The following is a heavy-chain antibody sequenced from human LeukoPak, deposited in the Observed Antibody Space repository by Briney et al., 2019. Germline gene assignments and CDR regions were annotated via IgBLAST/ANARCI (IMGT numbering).Heavy chain of an antibody. D-gene: IGHD1-7*01. Sequence: SETLSLTCAVYGGSFSGYYWSWIRQPPGKGLEWIGEINHSGSTNYNPSLKSRVTISVDTSKNQFSLKLSSVTAADTAVYYCARVSGRPGKELLDYWGQGTLVTVSS. J-gene: IGHJ4*02. V-gene: IGHV4-34*01. CDR2: INHSGST. CDR3: ARVSGRPGKELLDY. CDR1: GGSFSGYY.